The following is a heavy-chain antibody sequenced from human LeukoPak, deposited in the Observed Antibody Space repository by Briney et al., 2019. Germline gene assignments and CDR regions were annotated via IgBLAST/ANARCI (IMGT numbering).Heavy chain of an antibody. V-gene: IGHV3-48*02. CDR2: ISSTGATI. Sequence: GGSLRLSCAASGFTFSSYSMNWVRQAPGKGLEWISYISSTGATIKTADSVKGRFTISRDNVKNSMDLQMTSLRDEDTALYFCARDLVWSSGSCYIDYWGQGTPVTVSS. D-gene: IGHD3-22*01. J-gene: IGHJ4*02. CDR3: ARDLVWSSGSCYIDY. CDR1: GFTFSSYS.